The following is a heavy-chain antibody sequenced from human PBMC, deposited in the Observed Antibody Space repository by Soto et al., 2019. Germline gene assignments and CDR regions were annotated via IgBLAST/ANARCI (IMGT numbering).Heavy chain of an antibody. CDR3: ARTPTRRELLGAFDI. CDR1: GGTLSSFINYP. D-gene: IGHD1-26*01. CDR2: IGPFIGTT. V-gene: IGHV1-69*13. Sequence: SVKVSCKASGGTLSSFINYPINWVRQAPGQGLEWMGWIGPFIGTTNYAQHLQGRVTMTADAYTSTAYMELSSPSSEDTAVYYCARTPTRRELLGAFDIWGQGTMVTVSS. J-gene: IGHJ3*02.